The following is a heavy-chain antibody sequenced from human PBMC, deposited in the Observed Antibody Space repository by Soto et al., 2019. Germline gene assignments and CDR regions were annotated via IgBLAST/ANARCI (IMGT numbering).Heavy chain of an antibody. CDR1: GGSISSYY. Sequence: QVQLQESGPGLVKPSETLSLTCTVSGGSISSYYWSWIRQSPGKGLEWIGYIYYSGSTKYNPSLTRHVPISRDTSQNQSALKLSSVTAADTAVYYCARRGFVATVMVDKYYYGRDIWGQGTTVTVAS. J-gene: IGHJ6*02. CDR3: ARRGFVATVMVDKYYYGRDI. D-gene: IGHD5-18*01. V-gene: IGHV4-59*08. CDR2: IYYSGST.